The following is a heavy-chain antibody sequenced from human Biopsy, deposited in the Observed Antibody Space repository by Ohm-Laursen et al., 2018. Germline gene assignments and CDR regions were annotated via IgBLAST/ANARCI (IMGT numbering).Heavy chain of an antibody. CDR3: ARAGVGSDGTDSYYYGMDV. CDR1: GNTFATYH. Sequence: GSSVKVSCKASGNTFATYHIHWVRQAPGQGLEWMEVISPSGATTSFSQKFQGRITMPRDTSTGTVYMDLNSLGSEDTAVYYCARAGVGSDGTDSYYYGMDVWGPGTTVTVSS. V-gene: IGHV1-46*01. D-gene: IGHD5-24*01. J-gene: IGHJ6*02. CDR2: ISPSGATT.